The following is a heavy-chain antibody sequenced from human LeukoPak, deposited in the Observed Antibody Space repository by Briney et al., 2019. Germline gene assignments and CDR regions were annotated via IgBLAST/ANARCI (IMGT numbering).Heavy chain of an antibody. J-gene: IGHJ4*02. Sequence: SETLSLTCAVYGGSFSGYYWSWIRQPPGKGPEWIGEINHSGSTNYNPSLKSRVTISVDTSKNQFSLKLSSVTAADTVVYYCARGIDSGLPYYFDYWGQGTLVTVSS. V-gene: IGHV4-34*01. CDR3: ARGIDSGLPYYFDY. CDR2: INHSGST. D-gene: IGHD5-12*01. CDR1: GGSFSGYY.